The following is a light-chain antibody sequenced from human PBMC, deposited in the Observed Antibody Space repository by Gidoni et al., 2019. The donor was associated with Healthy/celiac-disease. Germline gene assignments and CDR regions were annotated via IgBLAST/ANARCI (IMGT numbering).Light chain of an antibody. V-gene: IGKV2-29*02. CDR1: QSLLHSDGKTY. CDR3: MQGSHPPLT. J-gene: IGKJ4*01. Sequence: DIVRTRTPLALSVTPGQPASISCKSSQSLLHSDGKTYLYWYLQKPGQSPQLLIYEVSSRFSGVPDRFSGSGSGPDFTLTISRLEAEDFAVYYCMQGSHPPLTFGGGTKVEIK. CDR2: EVS.